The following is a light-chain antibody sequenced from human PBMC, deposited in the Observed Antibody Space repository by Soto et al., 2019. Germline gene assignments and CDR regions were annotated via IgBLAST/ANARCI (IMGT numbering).Light chain of an antibody. V-gene: IGLV2-18*02. CDR2: DVN. Sequence: QSALTQPPSVSGSTGQSVTISCTGTSSDIGTYNRVSWYQQPPGAAPKLMICDVNNRPSGVPERFSGSKSGNTASLTIFGLQAEDEADYYCASFTTSDTYVFGTGTKLTVL. J-gene: IGLJ1*01. CDR1: SSDIGTYNR. CDR3: ASFTTSDTYV.